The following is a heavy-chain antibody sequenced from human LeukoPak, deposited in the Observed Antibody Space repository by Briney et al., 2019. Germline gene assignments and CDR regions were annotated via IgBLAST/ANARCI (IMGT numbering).Heavy chain of an antibody. J-gene: IGHJ4*02. CDR3: ARLWSTYCNGGSCPHQPNY. D-gene: IGHD2-15*01. CDR2: IYYSGST. V-gene: IGHV4-39*01. CDR1: GGSINSRSYH. Sequence: SETLSLTCSVSGGSINSRSYHWGWIRQPPGKGLEWVGSIYYSGSTYYNLSLKSRVTISVDTSKNQFSLKLSSVTAADTAVYYCARLWSTYCNGGSCPHQPNYWGQGTLVTVSS.